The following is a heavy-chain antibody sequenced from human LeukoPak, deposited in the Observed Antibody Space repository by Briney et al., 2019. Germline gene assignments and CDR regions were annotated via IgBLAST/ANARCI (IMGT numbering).Heavy chain of an antibody. CDR3: ARDLAARGGRYFDY. CDR1: GFTVSNNY. CDR2: TYSDGST. Sequence: GGSLRLSCTASGFTVSNNYMSWVRQAPGKGLECVSITYSDGSTDYADSVKGRFTISRDNSKNTLYLQMNSLRVEDTAVYYCARDLAARGGRYFDYWGQGTLVTVSS. J-gene: IGHJ4*02. D-gene: IGHD6-6*01. V-gene: IGHV3-53*01.